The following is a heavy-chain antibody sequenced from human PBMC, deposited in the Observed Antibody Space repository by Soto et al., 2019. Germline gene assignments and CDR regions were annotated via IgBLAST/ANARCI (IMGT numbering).Heavy chain of an antibody. CDR2: INYNSGSV. D-gene: IGHD5-12*01. V-gene: IGHV3-9*01. J-gene: IGHJ3*02. Sequence: EVQLVESGGGWVQPGRSLRLSCAASGFTFDVYAMHWVRQAPGKGLEWVSGINYNSGSVGYADSVKGRFTISRDNAKNSLHLQMNSLRAEDTAVYYCAKDAQDAWVATIRGDAFDMWGRGTMVTVSS. CDR1: GFTFDVYA. CDR3: AKDAQDAWVATIRGDAFDM.